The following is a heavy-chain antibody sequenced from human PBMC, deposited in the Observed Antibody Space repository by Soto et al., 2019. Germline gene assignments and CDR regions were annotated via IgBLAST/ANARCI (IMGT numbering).Heavy chain of an antibody. CDR2: ISAYNGNT. D-gene: IGHD2-15*01. Sequence: ASVKIFCKASGYTFTSYGIRWVRQAPGQGLEWIGWISAYNGNTNYAQKLQGRVTMTTDTSTSTAYMELRSLRSDDTAVYYCARDLTVVVVAAMANDAFDIWGQGTMVT. CDR1: GYTFTSYG. V-gene: IGHV1-18*01. J-gene: IGHJ3*02. CDR3: ARDLTVVVVAAMANDAFDI.